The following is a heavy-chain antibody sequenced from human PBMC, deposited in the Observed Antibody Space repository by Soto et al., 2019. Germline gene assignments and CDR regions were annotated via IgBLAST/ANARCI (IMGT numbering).Heavy chain of an antibody. J-gene: IGHJ4*02. V-gene: IGHV3-23*01. CDR2: VTVSGRA. Sequence: GGSLRLSCAASGFTFSAYAMSWVRQTPGKGLEWVLTVTVSGRAYYADSVKGRFTISRDNSKNTVYLQMNSLRAEDTAVYFCAKFYFGVVVMDYGGQGTLVTVSS. CDR1: GFTFSAYA. D-gene: IGHD3-3*01. CDR3: AKFYFGVVVMDY.